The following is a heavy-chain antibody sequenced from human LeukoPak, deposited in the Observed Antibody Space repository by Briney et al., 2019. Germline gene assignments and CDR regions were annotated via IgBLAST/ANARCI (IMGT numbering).Heavy chain of an antibody. D-gene: IGHD3-16*01. CDR3: AKVGVDGY. CDR1: GFTVSSNY. CDR2: ISYDGSNK. V-gene: IGHV3-30*18. J-gene: IGHJ4*02. Sequence: PGGSLRLSCAASGFTVSSNYMSWVRQAPGKGLEWVAVISYDGSNKYYADTVKGRFTISRDNSKNTLYLQMNSLRAEDTAVYYCAKVGVDGYWGQGTLVTVSS.